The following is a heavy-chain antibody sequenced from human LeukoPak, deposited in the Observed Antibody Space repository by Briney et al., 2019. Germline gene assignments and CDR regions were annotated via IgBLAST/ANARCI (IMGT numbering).Heavy chain of an antibody. Sequence: GGSLRLSCAASGFTFSSYSMTWVRQAPGKGLEWVSSISRSSSYIYYADSVKGRFTISRDNAKNSLYLQMNSLRAEDTAVYYCARDLYDHVWGSYRYFDYWGQGTLVTVSS. CDR2: ISRSSSYI. CDR3: ARDLYDHVWGSYRYFDY. CDR1: GFTFSSYS. J-gene: IGHJ4*02. D-gene: IGHD3-16*02. V-gene: IGHV3-21*01.